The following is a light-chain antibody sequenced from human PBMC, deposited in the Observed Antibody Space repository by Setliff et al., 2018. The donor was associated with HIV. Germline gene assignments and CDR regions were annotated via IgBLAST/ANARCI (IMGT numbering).Light chain of an antibody. CDR3: EQYNNWPLT. J-gene: IGKJ4*01. CDR2: ESS. CDR1: QSVSSD. Sequence: EIVMTQSPATLSASPGERATLSCRASQSVSSDLAWYQQKPGQAPRLLIYESSIRATGIPDRFRGSGSGTEFTLTISSLQSGDFVVYYCEQYNNWPLTFGGGTKV. V-gene: IGKV3-15*01.